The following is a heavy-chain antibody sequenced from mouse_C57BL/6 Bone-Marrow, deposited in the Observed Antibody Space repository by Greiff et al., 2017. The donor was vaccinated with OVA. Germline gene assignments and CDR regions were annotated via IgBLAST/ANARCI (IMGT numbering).Heavy chain of an antibody. CDR1: GYTFTSYT. Sequence: VQLQESGAELARPGASVKMSCKASGYTFTSYTMHWVKQRPGQGLEWIGYINPSSGYTKYNQKFKDKATLTADKSSSTAYMQLSSLTSEDSAVYYCARVRETAQATFAYWGQGTLVTVSA. CDR3: ARVRETAQATFAY. J-gene: IGHJ3*01. D-gene: IGHD3-2*02. CDR2: INPSSGYT. V-gene: IGHV1-4*01.